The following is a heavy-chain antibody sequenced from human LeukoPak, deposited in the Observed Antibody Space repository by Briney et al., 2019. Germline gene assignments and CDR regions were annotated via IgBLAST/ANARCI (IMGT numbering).Heavy chain of an antibody. V-gene: IGHV3-23*01. CDR1: GFTFSNYA. CDR3: AKYILEPHTRHGMDV. CDR2: ISDSGGAT. Sequence: AGSLRLSCAASGFTFSNYAVSWVCRAPGQGLEWVSAISDSGGATYYADSVKGRFTISRDNSKNRVYVQMNSLRVDDTAVYYCAKYILEPHTRHGMDVGGKGTTVTVSS. J-gene: IGHJ6*04. D-gene: IGHD1-14*01.